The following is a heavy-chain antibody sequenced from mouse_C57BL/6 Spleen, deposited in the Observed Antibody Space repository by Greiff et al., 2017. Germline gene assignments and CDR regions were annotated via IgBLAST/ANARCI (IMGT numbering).Heavy chain of an antibody. Sequence: EVQLVESGGGLVQPKGSLKLSCAASGFSFNTYAMNWVRQAPGKGLEWVARIRSKSNNYATYYADSVKDRFTISRDDSESMLYLQMNNLKTEDTAMYYCVRQENWVWFAYWGQGTLVTVSA. D-gene: IGHD4-1*01. CDR3: VRQENWVWFAY. CDR2: IRSKSNNYAT. J-gene: IGHJ3*01. V-gene: IGHV10-1*01. CDR1: GFSFNTYA.